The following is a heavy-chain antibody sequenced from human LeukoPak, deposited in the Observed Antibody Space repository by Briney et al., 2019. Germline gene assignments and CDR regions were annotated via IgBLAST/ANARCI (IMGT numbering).Heavy chain of an antibody. V-gene: IGHV1-69*13. Sequence: SVKVSCKASGGTFSNYAISWVRQAPGQGLEWIGGIILIFGTPNYAQKFQGRVTITADESTSTAYMELSGLRSEDTAVYYCASGVWGSPYNDAFDIWGQGTMVTVSS. CDR1: GGTFSNYA. J-gene: IGHJ3*02. CDR3: ASGVWGSPYNDAFDI. CDR2: IILIFGTP. D-gene: IGHD3-16*01.